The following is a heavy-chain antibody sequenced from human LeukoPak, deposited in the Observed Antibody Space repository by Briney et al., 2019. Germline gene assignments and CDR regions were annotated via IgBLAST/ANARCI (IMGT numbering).Heavy chain of an antibody. CDR2: INTNTGNP. CDR1: GYTFTGYA. CDR3: ARDRPVGGVGATTRFDP. D-gene: IGHD1-26*01. Sequence: ASVKVSCKASGYTFTGYAMNWLRQAPGQGLEWMGWINTNTGNPTYAQGFTGRFVFSLDTSVSTAYLQISSLKAEDTAVYYCARDRPVGGVGATTRFDPWGQGTLVTVSS. J-gene: IGHJ5*02. V-gene: IGHV7-4-1*02.